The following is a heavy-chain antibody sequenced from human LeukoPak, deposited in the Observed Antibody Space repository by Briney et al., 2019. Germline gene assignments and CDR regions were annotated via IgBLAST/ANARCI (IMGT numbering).Heavy chain of an antibody. V-gene: IGHV1-2*02. CDR3: AREYSSSLFDY. Sequence: ASVTVSFTASGYTFTVHYVHWVRQAPGQGLGWMGWINGNTGDTNYAQRFQGRVTMIRETSISTMYMELSRLRSDDTAVYYCAREYSSSLFDYWGQGTLVTVSS. J-gene: IGHJ4*02. D-gene: IGHD6-13*01. CDR2: INGNTGDT. CDR1: GYTFTVHY.